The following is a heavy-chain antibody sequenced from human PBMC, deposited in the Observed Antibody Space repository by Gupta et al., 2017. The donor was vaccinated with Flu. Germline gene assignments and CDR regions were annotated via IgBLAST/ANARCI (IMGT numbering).Heavy chain of an antibody. CDR1: GNTFINYA. J-gene: IGHJ4*02. CDR3: ARFAAGLEY. CDR2: INGGGGT. V-gene: IGHV1-3*01. Sequence: QVQIEQSGAEVKRPGASVQVSCKASGNTFINYAVHWVRQAPGQRLEWMGWINGGGGTRYSEKFQGRITITRDTSASIVYMELGSLRSEDTAVYYCARFAAGLEYWGQGTLVTVSS.